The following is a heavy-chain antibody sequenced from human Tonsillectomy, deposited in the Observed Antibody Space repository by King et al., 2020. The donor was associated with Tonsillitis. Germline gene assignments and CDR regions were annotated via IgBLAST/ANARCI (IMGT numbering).Heavy chain of an antibody. CDR3: ARSIRQQFVPHFDY. Sequence: QLVQSEAEVKKPGDSLRISCKASGYTFTSHWNGRVRQTPGKGLEWRAIIYPGDSDIRYSPSFRGQVTISVDKSISTAYLQWSSLKASDIAMYYCARSIRQQFVPHFDYGAQETRLTVPS. D-gene: IGHD6-6*01. CDR1: GYTFTSHW. V-gene: IGHV5-51*01. CDR2: IYPGDSDI. J-gene: IGHJ4*02.